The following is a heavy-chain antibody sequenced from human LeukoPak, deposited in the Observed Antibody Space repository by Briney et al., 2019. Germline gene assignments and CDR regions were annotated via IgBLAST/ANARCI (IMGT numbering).Heavy chain of an antibody. V-gene: IGHV4-61*01. CDR3: ARDTGGTTFDY. Sequence: SETLSLTCTVSGGSVSSGSYHWSWIRQPPGKGLEWIGYIYYSGSTNYNPSLKSRVTISVDTSKNQFSLKLSSVTAADTAVYYCARDTGGTTFDYWGQGTLVTVSS. J-gene: IGHJ4*02. D-gene: IGHD1-1*01. CDR2: IYYSGST. CDR1: GGSVSSGSYH.